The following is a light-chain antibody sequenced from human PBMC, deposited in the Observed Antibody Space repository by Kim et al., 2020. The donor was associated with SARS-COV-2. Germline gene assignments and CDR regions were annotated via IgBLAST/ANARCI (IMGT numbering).Light chain of an antibody. CDR2: KAS. CDR1: QSISNW. CDR3: QQYNSYSGT. J-gene: IGKJ1*01. V-gene: IGKV1-5*03. Sequence: DTQMTQSPSTLSASIGDSVAITCRASQSISNWLAWYQHKPGKAPKLLIYKASTLESGVPSRFSGSGSRTEFTLTISSRQPEDFATYYCQQYNSYSGTFGQGTKVDIK.